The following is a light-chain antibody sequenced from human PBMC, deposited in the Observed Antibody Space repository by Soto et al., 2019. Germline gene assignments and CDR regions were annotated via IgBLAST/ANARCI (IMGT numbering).Light chain of an antibody. J-gene: IGLJ1*01. V-gene: IGLV2-14*03. Sequence: QSAPTQPASVSWSPGQSITLSCTRTSSEIGCYNYVSWYQHHPGKAPKLIIYDVSNRPSGVSIRFSGSKSDNTASLTISGLQPEDEADYHCSSYTTSNTRQIVFGTGTKVTVL. CDR1: SSEIGCYNY. CDR2: DVS. CDR3: SSYTTSNTRQIV.